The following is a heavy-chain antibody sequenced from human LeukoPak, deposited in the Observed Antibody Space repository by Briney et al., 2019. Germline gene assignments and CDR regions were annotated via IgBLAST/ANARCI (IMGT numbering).Heavy chain of an antibody. Sequence: PGGSLRLSCAASGFTFDDYGMSWVRQAPGKGLEWVSGINWNGVSTSYVDSVKGRFTISRDNAENSLYLQMNSLRAEDTALYYCARALSNYVDYHYYYYMDVWGKGTTVTVSS. CDR1: GFTFDDYG. J-gene: IGHJ6*03. CDR2: INWNGVST. D-gene: IGHD4-11*01. CDR3: ARALSNYVDYHYYYYMDV. V-gene: IGHV3-20*04.